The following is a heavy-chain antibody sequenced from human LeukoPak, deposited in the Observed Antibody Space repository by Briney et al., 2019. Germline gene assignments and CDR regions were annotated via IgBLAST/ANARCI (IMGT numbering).Heavy chain of an antibody. CDR1: GYSISSGYQ. J-gene: IGHJ6*03. CDR2: VYRSGGT. CDR3: ARAKLGGDYYYLDV. D-gene: IGHD7-27*01. V-gene: IGHV4-38-2*02. Sequence: SETLSLTCIVSGYSISSGYQWDWIRQPPGKGLEWIGTVYRSGGTYYKPSLESRVSISVDTSKNQFSLKLRSMTAADTAVYYCARAKLGGDYYYLDVWGKGTTVTVSS.